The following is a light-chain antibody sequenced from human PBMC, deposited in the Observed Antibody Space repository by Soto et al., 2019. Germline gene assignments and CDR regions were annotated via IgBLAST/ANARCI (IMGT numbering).Light chain of an antibody. CDR2: DNN. CDR1: SSNIGSDY. CDR3: ETWDTSLSAVV. Sequence: QSVLTQPPSVSAAPGQTVTVSCSGSSSNIGSDYVSWYQQLPGTVPKLLIYDNNKRASGIPDRFSGSKSGTSATLGITGLQAGDEADYYCETWDTSLSAVVFGGGTKLTVL. J-gene: IGLJ2*01. V-gene: IGLV1-51*01.